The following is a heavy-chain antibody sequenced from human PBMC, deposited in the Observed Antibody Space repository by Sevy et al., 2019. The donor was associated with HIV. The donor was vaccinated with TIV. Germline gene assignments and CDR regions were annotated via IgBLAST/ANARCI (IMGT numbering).Heavy chain of an antibody. CDR3: ARDPGFWYFDL. D-gene: IGHD7-27*01. CDR1: GFSFSGYS. Sequence: GESLRLSCAASGFSFSGYSMNWVRQAPGKGLEWVSYISTSSSSIHYADSMKGRFTVSRDNAKNSLYLQMNNLSDEDTALYYCARDPGFWYFDLWGRGTLVTVSS. J-gene: IGHJ2*01. V-gene: IGHV3-48*02. CDR2: ISTSSSSI.